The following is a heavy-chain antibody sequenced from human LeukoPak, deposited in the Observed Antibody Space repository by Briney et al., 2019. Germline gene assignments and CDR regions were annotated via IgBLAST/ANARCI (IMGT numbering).Heavy chain of an antibody. CDR3: ARDLDSSGYYHVVDS. J-gene: IGHJ4*02. CDR2: ISPSSSYI. Sequence: GGSLRLSCAASGFTFSSYSMNWVRQAPGKGLEWVSCISPSSSYIYNADSVKGRFTVSRDNAKNSLYLQMNSLRAEDTAVYYCARDLDSSGYYHVVDSWGQGALVTVSS. CDR1: GFTFSSYS. V-gene: IGHV3-21*04. D-gene: IGHD3-22*01.